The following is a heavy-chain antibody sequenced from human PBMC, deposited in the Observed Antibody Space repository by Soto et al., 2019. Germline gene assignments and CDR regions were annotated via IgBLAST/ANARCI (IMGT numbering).Heavy chain of an antibody. CDR1: GFTCRSYT. D-gene: IGHD3-3*01. CDR2: IRGFSPYT. Sequence: GALRLSCVASGFTCRSYTMNLVRQAPGKGLEWVSAIRGFSPYTFYADSVKGRFTISRDNAKNSLYLQMNSLRAEDTAVYYCARDRGYDAHDYYYTALDAWGQGTMVTVS. J-gene: IGHJ6*02. CDR3: ARDRGYDAHDYYYTALDA. V-gene: IGHV3-21*01.